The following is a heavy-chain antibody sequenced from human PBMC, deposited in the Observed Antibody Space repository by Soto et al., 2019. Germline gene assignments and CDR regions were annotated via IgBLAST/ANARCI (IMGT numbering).Heavy chain of an antibody. J-gene: IGHJ4*02. CDR3: ARGPFPLNYDSSGYYY. Sequence: GGSLRLSCAASGFTFSSYAMHWVRQAPGKGLEWVAVISYDGSNKYYADSVKGRFTISRDNSKNTLYLQMNSLRAEDTAVYCCARGPFPLNYDSSGYYYWGQGTLVTVSS. CDR1: GFTFSSYA. D-gene: IGHD3-22*01. CDR2: ISYDGSNK. V-gene: IGHV3-30-3*01.